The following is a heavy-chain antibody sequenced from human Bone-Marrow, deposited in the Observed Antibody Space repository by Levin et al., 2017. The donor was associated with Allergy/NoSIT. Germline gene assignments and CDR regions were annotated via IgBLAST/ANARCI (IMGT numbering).Heavy chain of an antibody. CDR3: ARDLNDYGDNIGFYNFYGMDV. CDR2: ISYSGTKK. V-gene: IGHV3-30*04. CDR1: GFTFSTYA. J-gene: IGHJ6*02. Sequence: SCAASGFTFSTYAMHWVRQAPGKGLEWVAVISYSGTKKYYEDSVKGRFTIPRDTSKNTLSLQMNSLRAEDTAVYYCARDLNDYGDNIGFYNFYGMDVWGQGATVTVSS. D-gene: IGHD4-17*01.